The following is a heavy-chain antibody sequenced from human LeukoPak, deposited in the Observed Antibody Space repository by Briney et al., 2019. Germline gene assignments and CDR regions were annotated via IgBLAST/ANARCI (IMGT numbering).Heavy chain of an antibody. CDR2: ISSGSSTI. Sequence: GGSLRLSCAASGFTFSSYAMNWVRQAPGKGLEWLSYISSGSSTIYYADSVKGRFTISRDNAKNSLYLQMNSLRAEDTAVYYCARDTYDSSGTDYWGQGTLVTVSS. CDR3: ARDTYDSSGTDY. V-gene: IGHV3-48*04. CDR1: GFTFSSYA. J-gene: IGHJ4*02. D-gene: IGHD3-22*01.